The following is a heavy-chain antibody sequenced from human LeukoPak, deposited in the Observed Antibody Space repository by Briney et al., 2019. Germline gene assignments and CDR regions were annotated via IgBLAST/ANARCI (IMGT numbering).Heavy chain of an antibody. Sequence: ASVKVNCVASAGTLRGYASGRVRQAPGQGLEWMGGIIPIFGTANYAQKFQGRVTITADESRSTAYMELSRLRSEDTAVYYCARVPDIVVVPAGMHVGWYEPGDRGTVVTVSS. J-gene: IGHJ5*02. CDR3: ARVPDIVVVPAGMHVGWYEP. D-gene: IGHD2-2*01. V-gene: IGHV1-69*13. CDR1: AGTLRGYA. CDR2: IIPIFGTA.